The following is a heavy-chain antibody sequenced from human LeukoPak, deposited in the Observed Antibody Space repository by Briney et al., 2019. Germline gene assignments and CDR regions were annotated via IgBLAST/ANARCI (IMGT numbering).Heavy chain of an antibody. Sequence: TGGSLRLSCAASGYTVSSNYMSWVRQAPGKGLEWVSAISGSGGSTYYADSVKGRFTISRDNSKNTLYLQMNSLRAEDTAVYYCAKDVGWNDSVWGQGTLVTVSS. CDR3: AKDVGWNDSV. D-gene: IGHD1-1*01. J-gene: IGHJ4*02. V-gene: IGHV3-23*01. CDR2: ISGSGGST. CDR1: GYTVSSNY.